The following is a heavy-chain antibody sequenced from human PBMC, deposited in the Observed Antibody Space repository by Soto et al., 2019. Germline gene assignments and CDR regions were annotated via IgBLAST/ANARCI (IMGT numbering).Heavy chain of an antibody. D-gene: IGHD6-25*01. V-gene: IGHV1-69*01. Sequence: QVQLVQSGAEVKKPGSSVKVSCMASGVTFTTYAFNWVRQAPGQGLEWVGGIVTVSGERKYAQNLQGRATITADESTSTGHMELISLRSEDTAVYYCAILPQSGTYFKFDYWGQGTLVTVSS. CDR1: GVTFTTYA. J-gene: IGHJ4*02. CDR2: IVTVSGER. CDR3: AILPQSGTYFKFDY.